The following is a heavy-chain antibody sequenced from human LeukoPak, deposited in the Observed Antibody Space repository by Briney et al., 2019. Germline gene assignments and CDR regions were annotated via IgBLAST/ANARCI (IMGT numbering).Heavy chain of an antibody. Sequence: GGSLRLSCAASGFTFSSYGMHWVRQAPGKGLEWVAVISYDGSNKYYADSVKGRFTISRDNSKNTLYLQMNSLRAEDTAVYYCAKARRVGFSSSPGINWFDPWGQGTLVIVSS. CDR1: GFTFSSYG. J-gene: IGHJ5*02. CDR3: AKARRVGFSSSPGINWFDP. D-gene: IGHD6-6*01. V-gene: IGHV3-30*18. CDR2: ISYDGSNK.